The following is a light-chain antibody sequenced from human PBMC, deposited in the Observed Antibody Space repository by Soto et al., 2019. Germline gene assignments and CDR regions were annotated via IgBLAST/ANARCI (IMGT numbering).Light chain of an antibody. CDR3: YSAADNNVV. CDR1: VLAKKY. CDR2: KDS. Sequence: SYELTQPSSVSVSPGQTAGITCSGDVLAKKYARWFQQKPGQAPVLVIYKDSERPSGIPERFSGSSSGTTVTLTISGAQVEDEADYYCYSAADNNVVFGGGTKLTVL. V-gene: IGLV3-27*01. J-gene: IGLJ2*01.